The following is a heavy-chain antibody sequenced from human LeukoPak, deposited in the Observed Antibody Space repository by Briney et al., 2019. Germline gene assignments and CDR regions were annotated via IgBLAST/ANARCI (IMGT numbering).Heavy chain of an antibody. V-gene: IGHV3-23*01. J-gene: IGHJ4*02. Sequence: PGGSLRLSCAASGFTFRSYAMSWVRQAPGKGLEWVSAICGSDCSTYYADSVKGRFTISRDNSKNTLYLQMNSLSADDTALYYCAKGRGGSCYSGIDYWGQGTLVTVSS. CDR2: ICGSDCST. CDR1: GFTFRSYA. D-gene: IGHD2-15*01. CDR3: AKGRGGSCYSGIDY.